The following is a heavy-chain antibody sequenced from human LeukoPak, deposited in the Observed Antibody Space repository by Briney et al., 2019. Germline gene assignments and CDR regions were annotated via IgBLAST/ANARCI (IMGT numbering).Heavy chain of an antibody. D-gene: IGHD5-24*01. J-gene: IGHJ4*02. V-gene: IGHV4-59*01. CDR1: GGSISSYY. CDR2: IYYSGST. Sequence: SETLSLTCTVSGGSISSYYWSWIRQPPGKGLEWIGYIYYSGSTNYNPSLESRVTISVDTSKNQFSLKLSSVTAADTAVYYCARGSEMATDYWGQGTLVTVSS. CDR3: ARGSEMATDY.